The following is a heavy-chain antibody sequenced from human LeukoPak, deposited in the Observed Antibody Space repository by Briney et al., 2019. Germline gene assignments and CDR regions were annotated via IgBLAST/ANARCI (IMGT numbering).Heavy chain of an antibody. D-gene: IGHD3-10*01. CDR1: GFSFSTYG. CDR2: IWYEGSHQ. Sequence: GGSLRLSCAASGFSFSTYGMHWVRQAPGKGPEWVAVIWYEGSHQYYTDSVKGRFTITRDMSTNTLHLQMNSLRVDDTALYYCARDLGLKYGSGTYTFDPWGQGTLVIVS. V-gene: IGHV3-33*01. J-gene: IGHJ5*02. CDR3: ARDLGLKYGSGTYTFDP.